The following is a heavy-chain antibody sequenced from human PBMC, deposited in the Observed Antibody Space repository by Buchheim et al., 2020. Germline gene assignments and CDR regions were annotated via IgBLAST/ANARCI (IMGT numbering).Heavy chain of an antibody. CDR2: IYSGGST. CDR1: GFTFSSYA. CDR3: ARDGGPIGSSFNTNWFDP. V-gene: IGHV3-66*02. Sequence: EVQLLESGGGLVQPGGSLRLSCAASGFTFSSYAMSWVRQAPGKGLEWVSVIYSGGSTYYADSVKGRFTISRDNSKNTLYLQMNSLRAEDTAVYYCARDGGPIGSSFNTNWFDPWGQGTL. J-gene: IGHJ5*02. D-gene: IGHD6-13*01.